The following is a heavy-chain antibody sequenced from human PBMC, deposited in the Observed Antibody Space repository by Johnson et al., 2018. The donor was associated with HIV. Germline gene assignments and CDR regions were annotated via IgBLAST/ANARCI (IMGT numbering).Heavy chain of an antibody. D-gene: IGHD4-23*01. CDR3: AKLRWAPRAFDI. J-gene: IGHJ3*02. Sequence: QVQLVESGGGVVQPGRSLRLSCAASRFTFSRYGMHWVRQAPGKGLEWVAVIPYDGSNTYYADSVKGRFTISRDNSKNTVYLQMNSLRAEDTAVYYCAKLRWAPRAFDIWGQGTMVTVSS. CDR1: RFTFSRYG. V-gene: IGHV3-30*18. CDR2: IPYDGSNT.